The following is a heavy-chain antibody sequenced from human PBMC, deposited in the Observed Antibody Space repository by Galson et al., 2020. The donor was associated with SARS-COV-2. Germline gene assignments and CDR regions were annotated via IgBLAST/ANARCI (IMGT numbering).Heavy chain of an antibody. CDR1: GGSISSGGYY. CDR2: IYYSGST. V-gene: IGHV4-31*03. J-gene: IGHJ6*02. D-gene: IGHD3-9*01. CDR3: ARVVAGYDILTGFEPALYYYYGMDV. Sequence: SETLSLTCTVSGGSISSGGYYWSWIRQHPGKGLEWIGYIYYSGSTYYNPSLKSRVTISVDTSKNQFSLKLSSVTAADTAVYYCARVVAGYDILTGFEPALYYYYGMDVWGQGTTVTVSS.